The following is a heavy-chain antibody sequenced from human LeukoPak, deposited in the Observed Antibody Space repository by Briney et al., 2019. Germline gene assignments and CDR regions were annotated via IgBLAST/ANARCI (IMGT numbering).Heavy chain of an antibody. J-gene: IGHJ4*02. CDR3: ARAWITTSFDY. CDR2: INPDSGGT. Sequence: ASVKVSCKASGYTFTGNYMHWVRQAPGQGLEWMGWINPDSGGTNYAQKFQGRVTMTRDTSISTAYMELSRLRSDDTAVYYCARAWITTSFDYWGQGTLVTVSS. V-gene: IGHV1-2*02. CDR1: GYTFTGNY. D-gene: IGHD4-11*01.